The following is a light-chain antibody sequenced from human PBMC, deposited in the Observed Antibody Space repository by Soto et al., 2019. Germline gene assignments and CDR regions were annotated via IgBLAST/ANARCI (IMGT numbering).Light chain of an antibody. CDR3: HQRQYWPPIT. Sequence: EIVLTQSPGTLSLSPGERATLSCRASQTVTKLAWYQQQPGQAPRLLIYAASNRATGIPARFSGSGSGTDFTLTISRLEPEDSAVYYCHQRQYWPPITFGQGTRLEIK. V-gene: IGKV3-11*01. CDR2: AAS. J-gene: IGKJ5*01. CDR1: QTVTK.